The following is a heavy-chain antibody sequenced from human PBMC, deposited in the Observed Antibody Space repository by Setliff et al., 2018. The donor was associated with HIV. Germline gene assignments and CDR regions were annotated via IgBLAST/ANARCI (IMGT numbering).Heavy chain of an antibody. CDR3: AITHDYGEMGSLYYFDY. J-gene: IGHJ4*02. D-gene: IGHD4-17*01. V-gene: IGHV1-18*01. CDR2: ISAYNGNT. CDR1: GYTFTSYG. Sequence: ASVKVSCKASGYTFTSYGISWVRQAPGQGLEWMGWISAYNGNTNYAQKLQGRVTMTTDTSTSTAYMELRSLRSDDTAVYYCAITHDYGEMGSLYYFDYWGQGTLVTVS.